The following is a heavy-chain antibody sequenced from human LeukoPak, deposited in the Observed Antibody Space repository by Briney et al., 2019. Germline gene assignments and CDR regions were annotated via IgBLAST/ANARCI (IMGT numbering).Heavy chain of an antibody. CDR1: GGSISSSSYY. CDR3: ARDRVVGATTFDY. D-gene: IGHD1-26*01. Sequence: SETLSLTCTVSGGSISSSSYYWGWIRQPPGKGLEWIGSIYYSGSTYYNPSLKSRVTISVDTSKNQFSLKLSSVTAADTAVYYCARDRVVGATTFDYWGQGTLVTVSS. V-gene: IGHV4-39*07. J-gene: IGHJ4*02. CDR2: IYYSGST.